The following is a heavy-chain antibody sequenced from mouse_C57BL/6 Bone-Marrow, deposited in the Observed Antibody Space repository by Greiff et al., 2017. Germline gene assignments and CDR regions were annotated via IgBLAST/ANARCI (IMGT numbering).Heavy chain of an antibody. CDR3: AKAGGNYSNSFAY. CDR1: GFSLTSYG. Sequence: QVQLKESGPGLVQPSQSLSITCTVSGFSLTSYGVHWVRQSPGKGLEWLGVIWRGGSTDYNAAFMSRLSITKDNSKSQVFFKMNSQQADDTAIYYCAKAGGNYSNSFAYWGQGTLVTVSA. J-gene: IGHJ3*01. D-gene: IGHD2-5*01. V-gene: IGHV2-5*01. CDR2: IWRGGST.